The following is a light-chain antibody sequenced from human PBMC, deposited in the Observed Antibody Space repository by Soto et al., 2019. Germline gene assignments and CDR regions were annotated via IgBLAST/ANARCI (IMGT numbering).Light chain of an antibody. CDR3: QQYYSSWWS. V-gene: IGKV4-1*01. Sequence: DIVMTQSPDALAVCLGERATINCKSSQRILYNSNNRNYVAWYQQKPAQPPKLLINWASTRESGVPDRFSGSGSGTDFTLTISSLQAEDVAVYYCQQYYSSWWSFGQGTKVDSK. CDR1: QRILYNSNNRNY. CDR2: WAS. J-gene: IGKJ1*01.